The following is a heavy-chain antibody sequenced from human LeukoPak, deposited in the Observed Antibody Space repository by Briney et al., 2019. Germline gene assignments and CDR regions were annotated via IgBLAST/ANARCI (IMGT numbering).Heavy chain of an antibody. V-gene: IGHV3-30*18. Sequence: PGGSLRLSCAASGFTFSSYGMHWVRQAPGKGLEWVAVISYDGSNKYYADSVKGRFTISRGNSKNTLYLQMNSLRAEDTAVYYCAKVEPYYYGSEPAGPFDYWGQGTLVTVSS. CDR3: AKVEPYYYGSEPAGPFDY. J-gene: IGHJ4*02. CDR1: GFTFSSYG. CDR2: ISYDGSNK. D-gene: IGHD3-10*01.